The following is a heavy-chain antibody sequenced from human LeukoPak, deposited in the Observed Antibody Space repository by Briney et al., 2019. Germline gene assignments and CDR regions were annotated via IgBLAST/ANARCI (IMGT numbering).Heavy chain of an antibody. Sequence: GGSLRLSCAVSGFSVTNNYMSWVRQAPGKGLEWVSYISSSGSTKYYADSVKGRITISRDNAKNSLYLQTNSLRAEDTAVYYCARVRGYIYGPTDYWGQGTLVTVSS. J-gene: IGHJ4*02. CDR2: ISSSGSTK. V-gene: IGHV3-11*04. CDR3: ARVRGYIYGPTDY. CDR1: GFSVTNNY. D-gene: IGHD5-18*01.